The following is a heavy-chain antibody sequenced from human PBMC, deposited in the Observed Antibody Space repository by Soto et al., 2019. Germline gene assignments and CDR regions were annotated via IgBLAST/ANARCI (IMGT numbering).Heavy chain of an antibody. D-gene: IGHD2-21*01. CDR2: INSDGTIS. V-gene: IGHV3-74*01. Sequence: GSLILSCTASGCTFDTYWMNWVRQAPGKGPEWLSGINSDGTISSYADSVKGRFTISRDNARNTLSLQMNSLRADDTAVYYCARLSGDHSAFFSYGMDAWGQGTTVTVYS. J-gene: IGHJ6*02. CDR3: ARLSGDHSAFFSYGMDA. CDR1: GCTFDTYW.